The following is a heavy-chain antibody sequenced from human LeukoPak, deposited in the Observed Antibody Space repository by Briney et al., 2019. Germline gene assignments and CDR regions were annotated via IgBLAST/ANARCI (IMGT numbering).Heavy chain of an antibody. CDR3: ASDPLYGDYGNY. CDR2: ISSSSSYI. Sequence: PGGSLRLSCAASGFTFSSYSMNWVRQAPGKGLEWVSSISSSSSYIYYADSVKGRFTISRDNAKNSLYLQMNSLRAEDTAVYYCASDPLYGDYGNYWGQGTLVTVSS. J-gene: IGHJ4*02. V-gene: IGHV3-21*01. CDR1: GFTFSSYS. D-gene: IGHD4-17*01.